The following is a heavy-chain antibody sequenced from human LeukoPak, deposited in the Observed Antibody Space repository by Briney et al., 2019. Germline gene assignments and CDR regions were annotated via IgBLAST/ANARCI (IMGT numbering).Heavy chain of an antibody. V-gene: IGHV2-5*01. J-gene: IGHJ4*02. CDR1: GFSLSTSGVG. CDR2: IYWNDDK. Sequence: SGPTLVNPTQTLTLTCTFSGFSLSTSGVGVCWIRQPPGKALEWLALIYWNDDKRYSPSLKSRLTITKDTSKNQVVLTMTNMDPVDTATYYCAHSEFYYDSSGYPHFDYWGQGTLVTVSS. CDR3: AHSEFYYDSSGYPHFDY. D-gene: IGHD3-22*01.